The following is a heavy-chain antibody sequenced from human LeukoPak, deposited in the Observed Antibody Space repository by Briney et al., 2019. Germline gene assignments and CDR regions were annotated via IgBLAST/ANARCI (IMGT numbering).Heavy chain of an antibody. CDR2: IYTSGST. CDR3: ARHKGVPVRGVRIPPFPFDY. V-gene: IGHV4-61*02. CDR1: GGSISSGSYY. J-gene: IGHJ4*02. D-gene: IGHD3-10*02. Sequence: PSETLSLTCTVSGGSISSGSYYWSWIRQPAGKGLEWIGRIYTSGSTNYNPSLKSRVTISVDTSKNQFSLKLSSVTAADTAVYYCARHKGVPVRGVRIPPFPFDYWGQGTLVTVSS.